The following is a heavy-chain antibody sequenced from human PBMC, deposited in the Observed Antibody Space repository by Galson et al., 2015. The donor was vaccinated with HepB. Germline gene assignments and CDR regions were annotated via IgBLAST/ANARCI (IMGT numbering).Heavy chain of an antibody. D-gene: IGHD6-13*01. CDR1: GFSLSTSGVG. CDR3: AHRLAAAAPFDY. J-gene: IGHJ4*02. V-gene: IGHV2-5*02. CDR2: IYWDDDK. Sequence: PALVKPTQTLTLPCTFSGFSLSTSGVGVGWIRQPPGKALEWLALIYWDDDKRYSPSLKSRLTITKDTSKNQVVLTMTNMDPVDTATYYCAHRLAAAAPFDYWGQGTLVTVSS.